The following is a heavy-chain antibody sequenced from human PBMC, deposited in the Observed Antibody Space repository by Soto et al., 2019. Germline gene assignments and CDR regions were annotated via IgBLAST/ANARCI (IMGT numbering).Heavy chain of an antibody. CDR3: ARSYSSGWEFDY. CDR1: GFTFSNYY. Sequence: WGSLRLSCGASGFTFSNYYIICSRQSPGKWLEWVSYISSTGRTIYYADSVKGRFTVSRDNAQNSLSLKLNRLRVEDTAVYYCARSYSSGWEFDYWGQGTQVTVSS. CDR2: ISSTGRTI. D-gene: IGHD6-19*01. J-gene: IGHJ4*02. V-gene: IGHV3-11*01.